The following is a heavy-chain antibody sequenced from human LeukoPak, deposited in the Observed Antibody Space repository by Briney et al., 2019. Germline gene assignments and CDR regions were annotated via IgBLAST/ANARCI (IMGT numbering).Heavy chain of an antibody. CDR3: AKVDIVATIDAGRLVDY. V-gene: IGHV3-30*18. D-gene: IGHD5-12*01. J-gene: IGHJ4*02. Sequence: GGSLRLSCAASGFTFSSYGMQWFRQAPDKGLEWVAAISNDGSNKYYADSVKGRFTMSRDNSKNTLYLQMNSLRAEDTAVYYCAKVDIVATIDAGRLVDYWGQGTPVTVSS. CDR2: ISNDGSNK. CDR1: GFTFSSYG.